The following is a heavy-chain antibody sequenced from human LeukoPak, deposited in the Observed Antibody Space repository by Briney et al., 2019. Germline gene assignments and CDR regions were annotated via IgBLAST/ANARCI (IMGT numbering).Heavy chain of an antibody. CDR3: ARGLYYDILTGYRNNDVFDI. D-gene: IGHD3-9*01. Sequence: PSETLSLTCTVSGGSISGYYWNWIRQPPGKGLEWIGYIYYSGSTNCNPSLKSRVTISVDTSKNQFSLKLSAVTAADTAVYYCARGLYYDILTGYRNNDVFDIWGQGTMVTVSS. CDR2: IYYSGST. J-gene: IGHJ3*02. V-gene: IGHV4-59*01. CDR1: GGSISGYY.